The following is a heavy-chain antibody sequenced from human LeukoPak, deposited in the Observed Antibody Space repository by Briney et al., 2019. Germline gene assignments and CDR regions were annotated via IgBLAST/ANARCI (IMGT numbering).Heavy chain of an antibody. CDR3: ARSTATQYDFWGGYSYFDY. J-gene: IGHJ4*02. CDR1: GYTFTGYY. CDR2: INPNSGGT. D-gene: IGHD3-3*01. V-gene: IGHV1-2*02. Sequence: GASVKVSCKASGYTFTGYYMHWVRQAPGQGLEWMGWINPNSGGTNYAQKFQGRVTMTRDTSISTAYMELSRLRSDDTAVYYCARSTATQYDFWGGYSYFDYWGQGTLVTVSS.